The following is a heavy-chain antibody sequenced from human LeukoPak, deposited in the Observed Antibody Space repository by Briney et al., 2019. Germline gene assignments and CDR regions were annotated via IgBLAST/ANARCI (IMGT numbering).Heavy chain of an antibody. CDR1: GGSISSYY. CDR3: ARGGDYYYYYMDV. J-gene: IGHJ6*03. CDR2: IYYGGST. Sequence: PSETLSLTCSVSGGSISSYYWIWIRQPPGKGLECIGYIYYGGSTNYNPSLKSRVTISLDTSKNQFSLKLTSVTAADSAVYYCARGGDYYYYYMDVWGKGTTVIISS. V-gene: IGHV4-59*01.